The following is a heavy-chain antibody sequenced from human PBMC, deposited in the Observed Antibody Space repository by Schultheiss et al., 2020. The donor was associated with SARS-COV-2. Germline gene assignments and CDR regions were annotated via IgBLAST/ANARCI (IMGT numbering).Heavy chain of an antibody. D-gene: IGHD1-7*01. CDR2: IYHSGST. V-gene: IGHV4-30-2*01. CDR1: GGSVSNGAYY. CDR3: ARVSRTSWFDP. Sequence: SETLSLTCTVSGGSVSNGAYYWSWIRQPPGKGLEWIGYIYHSGSTYYNPSLKSRVTISVDRSKNQFSLKLSSVTAADTAVYYCARVSRTSWFDPWGQGTLVTVSS. J-gene: IGHJ5*02.